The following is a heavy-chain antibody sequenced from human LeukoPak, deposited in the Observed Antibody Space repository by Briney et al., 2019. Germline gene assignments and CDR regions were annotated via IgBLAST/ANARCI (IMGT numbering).Heavy chain of an antibody. D-gene: IGHD1-26*01. Sequence: SETLSLTCTVSGGSISSYYCSWIRQPPGKGLEWMGYICYSGSTNYNPSLKSRVTISVDTSKNQFSLKLSSVPAADTAVYSCARSVGATTPSDYWGQGTLVTVSS. J-gene: IGHJ4*02. CDR2: ICYSGST. V-gene: IGHV4-59*01. CDR3: ARSVGATTPSDY. CDR1: GGSISSYY.